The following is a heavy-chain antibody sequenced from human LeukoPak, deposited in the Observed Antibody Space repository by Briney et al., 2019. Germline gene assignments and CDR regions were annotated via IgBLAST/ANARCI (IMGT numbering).Heavy chain of an antibody. CDR3: ARQYDSYFYYYLDV. CDR2: LYHPDST. Sequence: SQTLSLTCAVSAYPINNAYYWVCIRQPPGKGLEWIGSLYHPDSTYYNPSLKSRVTMSVDTSRNQFSLKMSFVTAADTAVYYGARQYDSYFYYYLDVWGTGTTVTVSS. J-gene: IGHJ6*03. V-gene: IGHV4-38-2*01. CDR1: AYPINNAYY. D-gene: IGHD3-3*01.